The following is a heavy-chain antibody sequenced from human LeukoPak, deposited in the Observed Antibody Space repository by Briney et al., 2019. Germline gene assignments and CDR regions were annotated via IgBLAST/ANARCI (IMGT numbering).Heavy chain of an antibody. J-gene: IGHJ4*02. CDR1: GGSISSSSYY. CDR2: IYYSGNT. D-gene: IGHD2/OR15-2a*01. V-gene: IGHV4-39*01. Sequence: SETLSLTCTVSGGSISSSSYYWGWIRQPPGKGLEWIGSIYYSGNTYHNPSLMSRVTISTDTSKNQFSLRLSSVTAADTADCARHVHNREFDYWGQGTLATVSS. CDR3: ARHVHNREFDY.